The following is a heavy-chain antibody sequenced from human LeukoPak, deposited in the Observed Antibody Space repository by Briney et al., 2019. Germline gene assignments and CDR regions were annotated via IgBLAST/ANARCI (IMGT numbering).Heavy chain of an antibody. CDR1: GFTVSSNF. V-gene: IGHV3-66*01. CDR2: IYSGGST. J-gene: IGHJ4*02. Sequence: PSGGSLRLSCAASGFTVSSNFMSWVRQAPGKGLEWVSAIYSGGSTYYADSVKGRFTISRDISKNTLFLQMSSLRAEDTALYYCAKKRAVGAPTGLDYWGQGTLVTVSS. D-gene: IGHD1-26*01. CDR3: AKKRAVGAPTGLDY.